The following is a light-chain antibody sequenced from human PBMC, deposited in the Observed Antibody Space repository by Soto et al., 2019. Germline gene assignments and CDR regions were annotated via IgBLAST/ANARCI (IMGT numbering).Light chain of an antibody. J-gene: IGLJ2*01. Sequence: SYELTQPPSVSVSPGQTAIITCSGDKLGDKYACWYQQKPGQSPVLVISQDSKRPSGIPERFSGSNSGNTATLTISGTQAMDEADYYCQAWDSSTVVFGGGTKLTVL. V-gene: IGLV3-1*01. CDR2: QDS. CDR1: KLGDKY. CDR3: QAWDSSTVV.